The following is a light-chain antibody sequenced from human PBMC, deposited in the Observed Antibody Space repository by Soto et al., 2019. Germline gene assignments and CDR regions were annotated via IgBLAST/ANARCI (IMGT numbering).Light chain of an antibody. V-gene: IGLV3-21*02. CDR3: QVWASTDEFFV. J-gene: IGLJ1*01. CDR2: DAS. CDR1: KIGSKI. Sequence: SYERTQPPSVSVAPGQTARITCGGEKIGSKIVHWYRQRPGQAPVAVVFDASDRPSGIPDRISASRSGDTATLTISRVDAGDEADYYCQVWASTDEFFVFGSGTNVTVL.